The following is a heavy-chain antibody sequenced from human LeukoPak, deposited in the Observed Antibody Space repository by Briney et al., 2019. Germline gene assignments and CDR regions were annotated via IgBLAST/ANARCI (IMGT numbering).Heavy chain of an antibody. CDR3: AKEYAGSHYYYYYMDV. V-gene: IGHV3-30*02. Sequence: GGSLRLSCAASGFTFSNCGMHWVRQAPGKGLEWVAFIRYDASDKYYADSVKGRLTISRDNSKKTLYLQMNSQRVEDTAVYYCAKEYAGSHYYYYYMDVWGKGTTVTVSS. CDR1: GFTFSNCG. J-gene: IGHJ6*03. CDR2: IRYDASDK.